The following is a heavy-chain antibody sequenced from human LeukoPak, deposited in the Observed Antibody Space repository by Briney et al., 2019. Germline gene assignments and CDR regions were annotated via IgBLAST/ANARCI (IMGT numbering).Heavy chain of an antibody. CDR2: IYYSGST. V-gene: IGHV4-59*08. Sequence: PSETLSLTCTVSGGSISSYYWSWIRQPPGKGLEWIGYIYYSGSTNYNPSLKSRVTISVDTSKNQFSLKLSSVTAADTAVYYCARHHCSGGSCYSSYYFDYWGQGTLVTVSS. CDR3: ARHHCSGGSCYSSYYFDY. CDR1: GGSISSYY. J-gene: IGHJ4*02. D-gene: IGHD2-15*01.